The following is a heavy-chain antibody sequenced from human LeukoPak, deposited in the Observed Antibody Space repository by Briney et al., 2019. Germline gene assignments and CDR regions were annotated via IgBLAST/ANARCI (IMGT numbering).Heavy chain of an antibody. CDR1: GGSISSYY. Sequence: PSETLSLTCTVSGGSISSYYWSWIRQPPGKGLEWIGYIYYSGSTNYNPSLKSRVTISVDTSKNQFSLKLSSVTAADTAVYYCARQGYSGYDYFAYCGQGTLVTISS. D-gene: IGHD5-12*01. CDR2: IYYSGST. V-gene: IGHV4-59*08. CDR3: ARQGYSGYDYFAY. J-gene: IGHJ4*02.